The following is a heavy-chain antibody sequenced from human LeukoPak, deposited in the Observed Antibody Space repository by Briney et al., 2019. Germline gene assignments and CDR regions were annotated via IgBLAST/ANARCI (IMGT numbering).Heavy chain of an antibody. Sequence: AAVKVSRKASRYTFTSYDMHWVRPPTRQGLEWMGWISPANGNTVYARKFQSRVIITTDISISTAYMELSSLRSEDTAVYYCARVGCSPISCHTWFDPWGQGTLVTVSS. D-gene: IGHD2-2*01. V-gene: IGHV1-8*03. CDR2: ISPANGNT. J-gene: IGHJ5*02. CDR1: RYTFTSYD. CDR3: ARVGCSPISCHTWFDP.